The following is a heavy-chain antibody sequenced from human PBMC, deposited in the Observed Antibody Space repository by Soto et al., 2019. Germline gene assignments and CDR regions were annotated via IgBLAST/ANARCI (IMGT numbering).Heavy chain of an antibody. CDR2: AHYSGST. Sequence: PSETLSLPCTVSGGSITNYYWSWVRQPPGKGLEWVGSAHYSGSTHYNPSLKSRLTTPVDPSKNQISLNLTSVTAADTAVYYCARRGLGARFDNWGQGTLVTVS. CDR3: ARRGLGARFDN. V-gene: IGHV4-59*01. D-gene: IGHD1-26*01. J-gene: IGHJ4*02. CDR1: GGSITNYY.